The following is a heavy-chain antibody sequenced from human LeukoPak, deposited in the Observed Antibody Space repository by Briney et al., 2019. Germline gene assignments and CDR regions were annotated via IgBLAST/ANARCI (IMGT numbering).Heavy chain of an antibody. CDR2: IYSGGST. D-gene: IGHD3-22*01. J-gene: IGHJ4*02. Sequence: GGSLRLSCAASGFTVSSNYMSWVRQAPGKGLEWVSVIYSGGSTYYADSVKGRFTISRDNSKNTLYLQMNSLRAEDTAVYYCAKDVYYYDSSGYGRFDYWGQGTLVTVSS. V-gene: IGHV3-53*05. CDR3: AKDVYYYDSSGYGRFDY. CDR1: GFTVSSNY.